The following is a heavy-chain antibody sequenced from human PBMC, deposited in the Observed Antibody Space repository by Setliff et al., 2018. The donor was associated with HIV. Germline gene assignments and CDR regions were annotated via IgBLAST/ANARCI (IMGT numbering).Heavy chain of an antibody. V-gene: IGHV3-30*02. D-gene: IGHD1-26*01. CDR1: GFTFSTYG. J-gene: IGHJ4*02. Sequence: GGSLRLSCAASGFTFSTYGMHWVRQAPGKGLEWVAFIRYDTSNKYYADSVKGRFTISRDNSKNTVYLQMNSLRAEDTAVYYCAKVPEPFYFDYWGQGTLVTVSS. CDR2: IRYDTSNK. CDR3: AKVPEPFYFDY.